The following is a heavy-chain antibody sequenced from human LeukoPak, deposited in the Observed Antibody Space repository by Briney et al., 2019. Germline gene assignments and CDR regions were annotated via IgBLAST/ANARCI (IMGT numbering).Heavy chain of an antibody. D-gene: IGHD1-26*01. Sequence: KPSETLSLTCTVSGGSISSYYWSWIRQSAGKGLEWIGRIYSSGSTTHNPSVKSRVTMSVDTSKNQFSLKLSSVTAADTAVYYCARDAYSGSYYFDYWGQGTLVTVSS. V-gene: IGHV4-4*07. J-gene: IGHJ4*02. CDR3: ARDAYSGSYYFDY. CDR1: GGSISSYY. CDR2: IYSSGST.